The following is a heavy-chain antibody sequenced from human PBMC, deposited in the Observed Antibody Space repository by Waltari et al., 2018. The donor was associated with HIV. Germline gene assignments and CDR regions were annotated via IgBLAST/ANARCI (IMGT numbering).Heavy chain of an antibody. V-gene: IGHV2-5*02. CDR2: IYWDDDK. CDR1: GFSLNSGGVG. D-gene: IGHD3-10*01. J-gene: IGHJ4*02. Sequence: QITLKESGPSVVKPTQTLTLTCTFSGFSLNSGGVGVGWIRQPPGKALEWLALIYWDDDKRYNPSLENRLTIKKHTSDGQVVLNMTNVDPLDTATYFCARVVTSLYFYFDYWGPGALVTVSS. CDR3: ARVVTSLYFYFDY.